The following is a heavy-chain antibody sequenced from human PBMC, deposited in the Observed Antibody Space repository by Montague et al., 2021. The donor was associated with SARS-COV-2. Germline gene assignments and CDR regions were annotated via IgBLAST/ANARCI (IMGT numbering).Heavy chain of an antibody. CDR2: INHGGST. Sequence: SETLSLTCAVFGESFSRYYWNWIRQPPGKGLEWIGEINHGGSTKYSPSLKSRLTISADTSKNQFSLKLTSVAAADAAVYYCARLRDGVVPSPILGVGPYYSYYMDAWGEGPRSPSP. CDR1: GESFSRYY. D-gene: IGHD3-10*01. V-gene: IGHV4-34*01. J-gene: IGHJ6*03. CDR3: ARLRDGVVPSPILGVGPYYSYYMDA.